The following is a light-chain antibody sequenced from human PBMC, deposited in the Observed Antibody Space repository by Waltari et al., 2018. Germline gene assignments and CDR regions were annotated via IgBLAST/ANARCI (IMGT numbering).Light chain of an antibody. J-gene: IGKJ1*01. CDR3: QKYNSLPAT. V-gene: IGKV3-20*01. CDR1: QSVDKY. CDR2: HTS. Sequence: EIVLTQSPGTLSLSPGARATLSCRASQSVDKYLAWYQQKPGQAPRLLIYHTSTRATGIPDRFSGSGFGTDFSLTISRLEPEDFAVYYCQKYNSLPATFGQGTKVEVK.